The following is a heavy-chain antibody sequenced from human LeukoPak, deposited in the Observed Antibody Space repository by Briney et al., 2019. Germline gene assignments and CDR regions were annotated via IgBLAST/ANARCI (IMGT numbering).Heavy chain of an antibody. CDR1: GGSISSGDYY. V-gene: IGHV4-30-4*08. Sequence: PSQTLSLTCTVSGGSISSGDYYWRWIRQPPGTGLEWIGYIYYSGSTYYNPSLKSRVTISVDTSKNQFSLKLSSVTAADTAVYYCARHAPPYCSSTSCYNRVPDYWGQGTLVTVSS. CDR2: IYYSGST. CDR3: ARHAPPYCSSTSCYNRVPDY. J-gene: IGHJ4*02. D-gene: IGHD2-2*02.